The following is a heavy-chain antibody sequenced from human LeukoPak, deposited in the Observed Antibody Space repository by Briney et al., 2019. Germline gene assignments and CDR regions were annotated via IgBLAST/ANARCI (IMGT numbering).Heavy chain of an antibody. J-gene: IGHJ3*02. V-gene: IGHV4-59*11. CDR2: ISYIGST. D-gene: IGHD4-17*01. CDR1: GGSFSSHY. Sequence: SETLSLTCTVSGGSFSSHYWSWIRQPPGKGLEWVGYISYIGSTNYNPSLKSRVTISVDTSKNQFSLKLSSVTAADTAVYYCARDPTTVTKGLDIWGQGTMVTVSS. CDR3: ARDPTTVTKGLDI.